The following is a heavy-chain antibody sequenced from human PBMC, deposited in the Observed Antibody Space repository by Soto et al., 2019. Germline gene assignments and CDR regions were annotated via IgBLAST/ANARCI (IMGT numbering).Heavy chain of an antibody. J-gene: IGHJ4*02. CDR1: GSSLSTSGMS. CDR2: IDWDDDK. V-gene: IGHV2-70*17. CDR3: ARIGDYDALTGYYSGFDY. Sequence: ESGPTLVNPTQTLTLTCTFSGSSLSTSGMSVSWIRQPPGKALEWLARIDWDDDKFYSPSLKTRLTISKDTSKNQVVLTLTNMDPVDTATYYCARIGDYDALTGYYSGFDYWGQGTVVTVSS. D-gene: IGHD3-9*01.